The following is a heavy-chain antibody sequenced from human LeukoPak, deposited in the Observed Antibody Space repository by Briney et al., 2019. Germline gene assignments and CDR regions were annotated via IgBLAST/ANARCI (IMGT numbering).Heavy chain of an antibody. CDR2: IYTSGST. Sequence: PSETLSLTCTVSGGSISSYYWSWIRQPAGKGLEWIGRIYTSGSTNYNPSLKSRVTMSVDTSKNQFSLKLSSVTAADTAVYYCARGGGTSAYYYYMDVWGKGTTVTVSS. D-gene: IGHD2-2*01. J-gene: IGHJ6*03. CDR1: GGSISSYY. V-gene: IGHV4-4*07. CDR3: ARGGGTSAYYYYMDV.